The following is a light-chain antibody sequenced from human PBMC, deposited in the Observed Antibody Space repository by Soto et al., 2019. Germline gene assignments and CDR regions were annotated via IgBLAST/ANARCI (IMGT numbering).Light chain of an antibody. Sequence: DIQMTQSPSTLSASVGDRVTITCRASQSISSWLAWYQQKPGKAPKLLIYAASSLQSGVPSRFSGSGSGTDFTLTISSPQPEDFATYFCQQSYSTPPWTFGQGTKVDI. CDR3: QQSYSTPPWT. V-gene: IGKV1-39*01. CDR2: AAS. CDR1: QSISSW. J-gene: IGKJ1*01.